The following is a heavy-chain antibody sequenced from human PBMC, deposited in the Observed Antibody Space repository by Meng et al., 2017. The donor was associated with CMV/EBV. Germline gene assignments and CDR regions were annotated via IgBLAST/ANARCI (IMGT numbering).Heavy chain of an antibody. CDR3: ARDLRLVAVAGNWFDP. J-gene: IGHJ5*02. Sequence: QLQLQGSGPGPVKPSETLSLPCTVSGGSISSSSYYWGWIRQPPGKGLEWIGSIYYSGSTYYNPSLKSRVTISVDTSKNQFSLKLSSVTAADTAVYYCARDLRLVAVAGNWFDPWGQGTLVTVSS. V-gene: IGHV4-39*07. D-gene: IGHD6-19*01. CDR2: IYYSGST. CDR1: GGSISSSSYY.